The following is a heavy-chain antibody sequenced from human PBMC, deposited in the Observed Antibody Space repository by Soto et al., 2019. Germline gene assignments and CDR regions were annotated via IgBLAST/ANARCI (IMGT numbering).Heavy chain of an antibody. D-gene: IGHD2-15*01. J-gene: IGHJ1*01. CDR3: TGGYCTGGTCYSGYFQH. CDR1: GFTFSGST. Sequence: EVQVVQSGGGLVQPGGSLKLSCAASGFTFSGSTVHWVRQASGEGLQWVGRIRSKANDYATTYIASVKGRFTISRDDSRNTAYLQMSDLKTEDTAVYYCTGGYCTGGTCYSGYFQHWGQGALVTVFS. CDR2: IRSKANDYAT. V-gene: IGHV3-73*02.